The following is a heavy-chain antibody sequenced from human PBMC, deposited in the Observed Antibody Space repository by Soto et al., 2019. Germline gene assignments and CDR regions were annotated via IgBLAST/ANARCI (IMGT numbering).Heavy chain of an antibody. CDR3: ARSLNYYGSGSYYGMDV. D-gene: IGHD3-10*01. CDR2: ISGSGGST. CDR1: GCTFSSYA. Sequence: PGGTLRLSCAASGCTFSSYAMSWVRQAPGKGLEWVSAISGSGGSTYYADSVRGRFTISRDNSKNTLYLQMNSLRAEDTAVYYCARSLNYYGSGSYYGMDVWGQGTTVTVPS. V-gene: IGHV3-23*01. J-gene: IGHJ6*02.